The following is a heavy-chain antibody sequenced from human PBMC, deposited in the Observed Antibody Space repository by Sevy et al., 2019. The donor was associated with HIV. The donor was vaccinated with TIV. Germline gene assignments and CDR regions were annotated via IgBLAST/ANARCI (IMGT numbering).Heavy chain of an antibody. CDR1: GFTFSSYG. D-gene: IGHD4-17*01. CDR3: AKDPKGGDYGPPVYGMDV. Sequence: QLGGSLRLSCAASGFTFSSYGMHWVRQAPGKGLEWVAVISYDGSNKYYADSVKGRFTISRDNSKNTLYLQMNSLRAEDTAVYYCAKDPKGGDYGPPVYGMDVWGQGTTVTVSS. J-gene: IGHJ6*02. V-gene: IGHV3-30*18. CDR2: ISYDGSNK.